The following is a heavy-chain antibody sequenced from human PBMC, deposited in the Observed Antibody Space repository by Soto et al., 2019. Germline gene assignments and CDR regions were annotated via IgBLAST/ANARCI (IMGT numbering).Heavy chain of an antibody. CDR2: IWYDGSNK. V-gene: IGHV3-33*01. Sequence: GGSLRLSCAASGFTFNNYVMHWVRQAPGKGLEWGAIIWYDGSNKFYADSVKGRFTISRDNSKNSLYLQMNSLRAEDTAVYYCARAYLIRGATSPGYWGQGTLVTVCS. CDR3: ARAYLIRGATSPGY. D-gene: IGHD1-26*01. CDR1: GFTFNNYV. J-gene: IGHJ4*02.